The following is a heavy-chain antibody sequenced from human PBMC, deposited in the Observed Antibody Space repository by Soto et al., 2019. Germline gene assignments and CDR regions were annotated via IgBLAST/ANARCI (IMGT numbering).Heavy chain of an antibody. CDR3: AREAVHNFTNYYFDY. J-gene: IGHJ4*02. Sequence: PGGSLRLSCAASGFTFSYYTVHWVRRAHGKGLEWVSSISGIRGYICYADSVRGRFTISRDNAKTSLYLQMNSMTAEVTALYYCAREAVHNFTNYYFDYWGPGTLVTVSS. CDR1: GFTFSYYT. CDR2: ISGIRGYI. D-gene: IGHD2-8*01. V-gene: IGHV3-21*06.